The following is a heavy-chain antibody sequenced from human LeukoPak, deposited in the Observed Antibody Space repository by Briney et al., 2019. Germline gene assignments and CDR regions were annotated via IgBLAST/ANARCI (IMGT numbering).Heavy chain of an antibody. CDR1: GFTFSSYW. CDR3: AGGDAVAVDI. V-gene: IGHV3-74*01. CDR2: INSDGSST. D-gene: IGHD6-19*01. Sequence: PGGSLRLSCAASGFTFSSYWMHWVRQAPGKGLVWVSRINSDGSSTRYADSVEGRFTISRDNAKNTLYLQMNSLRAEDTAVYYCAGGDAVAVDIWGQGTMVTVSS. J-gene: IGHJ3*02.